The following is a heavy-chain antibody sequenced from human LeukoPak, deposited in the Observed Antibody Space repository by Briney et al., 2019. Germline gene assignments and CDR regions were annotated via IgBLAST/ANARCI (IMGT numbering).Heavy chain of an antibody. CDR3: ARDGGRYSSGWLGHDY. V-gene: IGHV1-2*02. CDR1: VYTFTGYY. J-gene: IGHJ4*02. D-gene: IGHD6-19*01. Sequence: ASVKVSCKASVYTFTGYYMHWVRQAPGQGLEWMGWINPNSGGTNYAQKFQGRVTMTRDTSISTAYMELSRLRSDDTAVYYCARDGGRYSSGWLGHDYWGQGTLVTVSS. CDR2: INPNSGGT.